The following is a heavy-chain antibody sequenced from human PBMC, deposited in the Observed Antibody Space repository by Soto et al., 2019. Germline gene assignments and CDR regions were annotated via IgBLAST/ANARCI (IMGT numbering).Heavy chain of an antibody. CDR1: GGSFSGYY. V-gene: IGHV4-34*01. D-gene: IGHD2-8*01. CDR3: ARDGPQQTYGMDV. J-gene: IGHJ6*02. CDR2: INHSGST. Sequence: PSETLSLSCAVYGGSFSGYYWSWIRQPPGKGLEWIGEINHSGSTNYNPSLKSRVTISVDTSKNQFSLKLSSVTAADTAVYYCARDGPQQTYGMDVWGQGTTVTVSS.